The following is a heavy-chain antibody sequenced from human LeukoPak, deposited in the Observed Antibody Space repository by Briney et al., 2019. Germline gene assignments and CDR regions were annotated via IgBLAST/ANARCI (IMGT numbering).Heavy chain of an antibody. Sequence: SETLSLTCTVSGGSISSYYWSWIRQPPGKGLEWIGYIYYSGSTNYKSSLKSRVTISVDTSKNQFSLKLSSVTAADTAVYYCARHHRITMVRGVIITRRFGYYYYMDVWGKGTTVTISS. V-gene: IGHV4-59*01. D-gene: IGHD3-10*01. CDR2: IYYSGST. J-gene: IGHJ6*03. CDR1: GGSISSYY. CDR3: ARHHRITMVRGVIITRRFGYYYYMDV.